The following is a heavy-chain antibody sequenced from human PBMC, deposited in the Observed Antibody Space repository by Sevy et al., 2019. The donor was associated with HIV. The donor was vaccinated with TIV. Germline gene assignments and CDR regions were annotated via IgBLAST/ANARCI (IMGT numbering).Heavy chain of an antibody. D-gene: IGHD1-26*01. CDR1: GFSFSSPS. CDR3: ARDYSGSYYRFDL. Sequence: GGSLRLSCAASGFSFSSPSITWLRQAPGKGLEWLAYITRDGKTKYYADLVKGRFTISRDNAQNSLFLQLNSLRDDDTAVYYCARDYSGSYYRFDLWGHGTLVTVSS. V-gene: IGHV3-48*02. CDR2: ITRDGKTK. J-gene: IGHJ4*01.